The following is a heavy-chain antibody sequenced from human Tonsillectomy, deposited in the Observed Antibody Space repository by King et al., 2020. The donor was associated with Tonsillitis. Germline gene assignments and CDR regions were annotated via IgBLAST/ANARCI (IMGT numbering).Heavy chain of an antibody. D-gene: IGHD4-23*01. V-gene: IGHV4-59*01. CDR2: IYYTVST. Sequence: VQLQESGPGLVKPSETLSLTCSVSGGFISSYFWSWVRQPPGRGLEWCGYIYYTVSTNYKPSLKSRVTISVDSAKNQFSLRLSSVTAAGTAVYYCARDVGGNSDYWGQGTLVTVSS. CDR1: GGFISSYF. CDR3: ARDVGGNSDY. J-gene: IGHJ4*02.